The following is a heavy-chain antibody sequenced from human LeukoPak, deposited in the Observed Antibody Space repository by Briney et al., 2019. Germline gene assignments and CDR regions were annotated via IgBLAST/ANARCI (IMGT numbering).Heavy chain of an antibody. CDR2: ISWNSGSI. CDR3: AKDIRNGDYGDYRTFDY. V-gene: IGHV3-9*01. J-gene: IGHJ4*02. Sequence: GGSLRLSCAASGFTFDDYAMHWVRQAPGKGLEWVSGISWNSGSIGYADSVKGRFTISRDNAKNSLYLQMNSLRAEDTALYYCAKDIRNGDYGDYRTFDYWGQGTLVTVSS. D-gene: IGHD4-17*01. CDR1: GFTFDDYA.